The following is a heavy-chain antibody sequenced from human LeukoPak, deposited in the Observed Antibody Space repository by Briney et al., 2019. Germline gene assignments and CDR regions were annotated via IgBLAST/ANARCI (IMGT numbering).Heavy chain of an antibody. CDR1: GFTFSNYW. Sequence: GGSLRLSCAASGFTFSNYWMSWVRQAPGMGLEWVAVIWYDGSNKYYADSVKGRFTISRDNSKNTLYLQMNSLRAEDTAVYYCATEYDYWGQGTLVTVSS. CDR2: IWYDGSNK. J-gene: IGHJ4*02. CDR3: ATEYDY. V-gene: IGHV3-33*08. D-gene: IGHD2/OR15-2a*01.